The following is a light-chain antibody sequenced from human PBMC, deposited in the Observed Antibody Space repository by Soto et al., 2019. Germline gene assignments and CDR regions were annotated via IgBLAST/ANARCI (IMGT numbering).Light chain of an antibody. J-gene: IGKJ1*01. CDR2: KAS. CDR1: QSISSW. Sequence: DIQMTQSPSTLSASVGDRVTITCRAGQSISSWLAWYQHKPGKAPNLLIYKASTLQSGVPSRFSGSGSGTEFTLTISSLQPDDFATYFCQQYSTYPWTFGQGTKVEIK. CDR3: QQYSTYPWT. V-gene: IGKV1-5*03.